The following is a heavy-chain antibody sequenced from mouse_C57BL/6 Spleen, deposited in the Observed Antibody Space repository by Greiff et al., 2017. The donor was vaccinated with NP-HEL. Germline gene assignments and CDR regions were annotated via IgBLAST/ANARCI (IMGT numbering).Heavy chain of an antibody. CDR3: AREEYYSNTWFAY. V-gene: IGHV15-2*01. CDR2: ILPSIGRT. J-gene: IGHJ3*01. Sequence: QVQLKESGSELRSPGSSVKLSCKDFDSEVFPIAYMSWVRQKPGHGFEWIGGILPSIGRTIYGEKFEDKATLDADTLSNTAYLELNSLTSEDSAIYYCAREEYYSNTWFAYWGQGTLVTVSA. D-gene: IGHD2-5*01. CDR1: DSEVFPIAY.